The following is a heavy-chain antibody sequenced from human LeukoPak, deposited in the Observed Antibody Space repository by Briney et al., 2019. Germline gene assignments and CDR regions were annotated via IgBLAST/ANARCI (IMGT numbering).Heavy chain of an antibody. J-gene: IGHJ5*02. CDR2: INPSGGST. CDR3: AKDLPSTGTQGWFDP. Sequence: ASVKVSCKASGYTFTSYYMHWVRQAPGQGLEWMGIINPSGGSTSYAQKFQGRVTMTRDMSTSTVYMELSSLRSEDTAVYYCAKDLPSTGTQGWFDPWGQGTLVTVSS. D-gene: IGHD1-1*01. V-gene: IGHV1-46*01. CDR1: GYTFTSYY.